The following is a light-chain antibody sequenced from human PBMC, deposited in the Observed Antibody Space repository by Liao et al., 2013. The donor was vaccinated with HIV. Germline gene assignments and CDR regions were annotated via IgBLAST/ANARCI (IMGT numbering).Light chain of an antibody. Sequence: YVLTQPPSVSVAPGQTARITCSGNALPKQYGYWYQQKPGQAPVLVIHKDTERPSGIPERFSASKSGHTATLTISGAQAMDEADYYCQAWDSTAAVFGTGTEVTVL. CDR2: KDT. J-gene: IGLJ1*01. CDR3: QAWDSTAAV. CDR1: ALPKQY. V-gene: IGLV3-1*01.